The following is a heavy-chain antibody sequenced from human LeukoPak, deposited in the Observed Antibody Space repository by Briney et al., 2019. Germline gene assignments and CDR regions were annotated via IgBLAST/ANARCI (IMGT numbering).Heavy chain of an antibody. J-gene: IGHJ3*02. CDR1: GFTFSSSA. D-gene: IGHD2-2*01. Sequence: GGSLRLSCAASGFTFSSSAMSWVRQAPGKGLEWVAAISGSGGRTYYADSVKGRFTISRDNSKNTLSLQMNSLRDEDTATYYCAKAGYCSSTSCYDRAFDMWGQGTMVTVSS. CDR3: AKAGYCSSTSCYDRAFDM. CDR2: ISGSGGRT. V-gene: IGHV3-23*01.